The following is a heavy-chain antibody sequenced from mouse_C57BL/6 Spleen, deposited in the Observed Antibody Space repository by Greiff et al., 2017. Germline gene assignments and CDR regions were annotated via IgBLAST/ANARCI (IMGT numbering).Heavy chain of an antibody. CDR2: IDPSDSYT. J-gene: IGHJ3*01. D-gene: IGHD1-1*01. V-gene: IGHV1-59*01. CDR3: ASPKRDYYGSSFWFAY. CDR1: GYTFTSYW. Sequence: QVQLQQPGAELVRPGTSVKLSCKASGYTFTSYWMHWVKQRPGQGLEWIGVIDPSDSYTNYNQKFKGKATLTVDTSSITAYMQLSSLTSEDSAVYYCASPKRDYYGSSFWFAYWGQGTLVTVSA.